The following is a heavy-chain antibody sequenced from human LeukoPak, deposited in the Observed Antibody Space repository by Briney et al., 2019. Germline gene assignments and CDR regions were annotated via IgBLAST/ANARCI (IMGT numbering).Heavy chain of an antibody. D-gene: IGHD6-19*01. CDR3: ARGAPIRVAVAATFDP. V-gene: IGHV1-3*01. CDR2: INAANGNT. CDR1: GYTLTELS. Sequence: ASVKVSCKVSGYTLTELSMHWVRQAPGQRLEWMGWINAANGNTQYSQKFQGRVTITRDTSASTAYMELNSLRSEDTAVYYCARGAPIRVAVAATFDPWGQGTLVTVPS. J-gene: IGHJ5*02.